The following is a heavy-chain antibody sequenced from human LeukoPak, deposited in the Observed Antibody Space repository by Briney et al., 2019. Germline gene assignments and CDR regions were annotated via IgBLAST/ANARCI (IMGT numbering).Heavy chain of an antibody. CDR1: GFTFSSYA. Sequence: TGGSLRLSCAASGFTFSSYAMHWVRQAPGKGLEYVSAISSNGGSTYYANSVKGRFTISRDNSKNTLYLQMGSLRAEDTAVYYCARVGYDILTGYYRPVVYFDYWGQGTLVTVSS. V-gene: IGHV3-64*01. J-gene: IGHJ4*02. D-gene: IGHD3-9*01. CDR3: ARVGYDILTGYYRPVVYFDY. CDR2: ISSNGGST.